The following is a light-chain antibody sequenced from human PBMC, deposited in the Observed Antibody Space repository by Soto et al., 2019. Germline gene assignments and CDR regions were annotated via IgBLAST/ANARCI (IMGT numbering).Light chain of an antibody. CDR3: QQSHDSPVT. V-gene: IGKV1-39*01. J-gene: IGKJ4*01. CDR2: GAS. CDR1: QSISTY. Sequence: DIQMTQSPSSLSVSVGDRVIITCRSSQSISTYVNWYEQKPGKAPKLLIYGASTLQSGVPSRFSGGGSGTDFTLTISSLQPEDSGTYYCQQSHDSPVTFGGGTKWRSN.